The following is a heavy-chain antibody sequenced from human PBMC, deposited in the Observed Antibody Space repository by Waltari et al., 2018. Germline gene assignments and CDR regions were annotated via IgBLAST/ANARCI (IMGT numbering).Heavy chain of an antibody. CDR3: ATYIGASVGTAAFDV. D-gene: IGHD5-12*01. CDR1: GGYIDNTSHY. J-gene: IGHJ3*01. Sequence: QLQLQESGPGPVQPSEALSLTWSVSGGYIDNTSHYWSWMRQPPGQGLEWIGTISYAGTTYTNPSLRSRLTMSRDTSKNQLSLTLGSTTAADTAVYYCATYIGASVGTAAFDVWGQGTMVTVSS. CDR2: ISYAGTT. V-gene: IGHV4-39*01.